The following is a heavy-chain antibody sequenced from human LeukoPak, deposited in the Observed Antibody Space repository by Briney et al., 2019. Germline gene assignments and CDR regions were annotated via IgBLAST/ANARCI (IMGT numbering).Heavy chain of an antibody. CDR3: AILWGYSSSWYEFWFDP. V-gene: IGHV1-69*06. D-gene: IGHD6-13*01. Sequence: ASVKVSCKASGGTFSSYAISWVRQAPGQGGEWMGGIIPIFGTANYAQKFQGRVTITADKSTSTAYMELSSLRSEDTAVYYCAILWGYSSSWYEFWFDPWGQGTLVTVS. CDR2: IIPIFGTA. J-gene: IGHJ5*02. CDR1: GGTFSSYA.